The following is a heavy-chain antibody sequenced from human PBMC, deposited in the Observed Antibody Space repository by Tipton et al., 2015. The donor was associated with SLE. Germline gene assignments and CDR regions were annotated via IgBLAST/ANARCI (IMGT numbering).Heavy chain of an antibody. CDR3: ARGIDPTSSRISDY. D-gene: IGHD2-2*01. CDR2: INEDGSIT. V-gene: IGHV3-20*04. Sequence: SLRLSCAASGFTFDDYGMNWVRQAPGKGLEWVSGINEDGSITSYEDSVKGRFTISRDNAKITLYLQMNSLRAEDAALYYCARGIDPTSSRISDYWGQGTLVSVSS. CDR1: GFTFDDYG. J-gene: IGHJ4*02.